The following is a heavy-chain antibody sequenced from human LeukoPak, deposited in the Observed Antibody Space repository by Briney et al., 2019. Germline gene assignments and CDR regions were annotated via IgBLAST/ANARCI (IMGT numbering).Heavy chain of an antibody. Sequence: PGGSLRLSCAASGFTFSSYEMNWVRQAPGEGLEWVSYISSSGSTIYYADSVMGRFTISRDNAKNSLYLQMNSLRAEDTAVYYCARGRAPLRYFDWLWWGQGTLVTVSS. CDR3: ARGRAPLRYFDWLW. CDR2: ISSSGSTI. V-gene: IGHV3-48*03. CDR1: GFTFSSYE. D-gene: IGHD3-9*01. J-gene: IGHJ4*02.